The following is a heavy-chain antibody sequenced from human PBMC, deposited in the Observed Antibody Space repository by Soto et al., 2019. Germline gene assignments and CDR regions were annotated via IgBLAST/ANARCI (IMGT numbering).Heavy chain of an antibody. D-gene: IGHD3-16*01. J-gene: IGHJ6*02. V-gene: IGHV4-34*01. CDR1: GGSFSGYY. CDR2: INHSGST. Sequence: SETLSLTCAVYGGSFSGYYWSWIRQPPGKGLEWIGKINHSGSTNYNPSLKSRVTISVDTSKDQFSLKRSSVTAADTAVYYCARVCVWGSYYYGMDVWGQGTTVTVSS. CDR3: ARVCVWGSYYYGMDV.